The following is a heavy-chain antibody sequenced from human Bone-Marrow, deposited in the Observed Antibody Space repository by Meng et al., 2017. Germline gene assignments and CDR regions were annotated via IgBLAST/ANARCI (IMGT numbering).Heavy chain of an antibody. Sequence: GSRPGPGKLSGTLSLTCVCSGGSISSSNCGSWVRQPPGKGLEWIGEIYHSGSTNNNPSLKSRVTISVDKSKNQFSLKLSSVTAADTAVYYCAIEYSSGIDYWGQGTLVTVSS. V-gene: IGHV4-4*02. CDR3: AIEYSSGIDY. CDR1: GGSISSSNC. J-gene: IGHJ4*02. CDR2: IYHSGST. D-gene: IGHD6-19*01.